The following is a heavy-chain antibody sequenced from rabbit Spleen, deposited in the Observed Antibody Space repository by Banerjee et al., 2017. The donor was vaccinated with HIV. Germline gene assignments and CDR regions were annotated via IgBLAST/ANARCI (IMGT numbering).Heavy chain of an antibody. CDR2: IYPITETT. CDR1: GFTISGYW. V-gene: IGHV1S7*01. J-gene: IGHJ4*01. Sequence: QVEESGGRLVQPGGSLTLSCKAFGFTISGYWMNWVRQAPGKGLEWIGIIYPITETTYYANWVNGRFTISTDNAQHTVDPQMNSLTAADTATYFCAREDVGGSINLWGPGTLVTVS. CDR3: AREDVGGSINL. D-gene: IGHD1-1*01.